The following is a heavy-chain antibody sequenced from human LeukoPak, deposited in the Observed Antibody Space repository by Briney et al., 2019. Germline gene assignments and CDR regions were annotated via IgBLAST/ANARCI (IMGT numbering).Heavy chain of an antibody. CDR2: ISGRGGST. V-gene: IGHV3-23*01. D-gene: IGHD5-18*01. Sequence: GGSLRLSCAASGFTFSGYAMTWVRQAPGKGLEWVPAISGRGGSTYYADSVKGRFTISRDNSKNTLYLQMNSLRAEDTAVYYCAKAPPDSYYYYYGMDVWGQGATVTVSS. CDR3: AKAPPDSYYYYYGMDV. J-gene: IGHJ6*02. CDR1: GFTFSGYA.